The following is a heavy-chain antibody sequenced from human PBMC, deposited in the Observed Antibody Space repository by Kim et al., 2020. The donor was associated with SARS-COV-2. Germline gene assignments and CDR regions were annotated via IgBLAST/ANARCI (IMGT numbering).Heavy chain of an antibody. CDR1: GYTFTSYG. CDR3: ARDPYDILTGYYNENWFDP. V-gene: IGHV1-18*04. J-gene: IGHJ5*02. CDR2: INAYNGNT. D-gene: IGHD3-9*01. Sequence: ASVKVSCKASGYTFTSYGISWVRQAPGQGLEWMGWINAYNGNTNYAQKLQGRVTMTTDTSTSTAYMELRSLRSDDTAVYYCARDPYDILTGYYNENWFDPWGQGTLVTVSS.